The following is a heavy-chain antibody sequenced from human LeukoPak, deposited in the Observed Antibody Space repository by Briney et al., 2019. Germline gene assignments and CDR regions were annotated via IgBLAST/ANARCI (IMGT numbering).Heavy chain of an antibody. D-gene: IGHD5-12*01. J-gene: IGHJ4*02. V-gene: IGHV3-48*01. CDR2: ISSSSSTI. CDR3: ARDLILWNIVAPRGAYYFDY. Sequence: PGGSLRLSCAASGFTFSGYSMNWVRQAPGKGLEWVSYISSSSSTIYYADSVKGRFTISRDNAKNSLYLQMNSLRAEDTAVYYCARDLILWNIVAPRGAYYFDYWGQGTLVTVSS. CDR1: GFTFSGYS.